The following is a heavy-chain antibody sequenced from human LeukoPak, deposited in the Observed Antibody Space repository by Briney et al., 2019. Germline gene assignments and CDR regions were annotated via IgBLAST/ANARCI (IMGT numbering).Heavy chain of an antibody. CDR3: ARPAGYCSGGSCHDAFDI. J-gene: IGHJ3*02. V-gene: IGHV3-21*01. Sequence: PGGSLRLSCAASGFTFSSYSMNWVRQAPRKGLEWVSSISSSSSYIYYADSVKGRFTISRDNAKNSLYLQMNSLRAEDTAVYYCARPAGYCSGGSCHDAFDIWGQGTMVTVSS. CDR1: GFTFSSYS. D-gene: IGHD2-15*01. CDR2: ISSSSSYI.